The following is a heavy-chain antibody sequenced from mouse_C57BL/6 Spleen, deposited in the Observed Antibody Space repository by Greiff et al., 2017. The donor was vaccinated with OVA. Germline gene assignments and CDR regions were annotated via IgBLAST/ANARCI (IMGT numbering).Heavy chain of an antibody. CDR1: GYTFTDYY. D-gene: IGHD4-1*01. CDR2: INPYNGGT. J-gene: IGHJ4*01. CDR3: AYPGDYAMDY. Sequence: VQLQQSGPVLVKPGASVKMSCKASGYTFTDYYMNWVKQSHGKSLEWIGVINPYNGGTSYNQKFKGKATLTVDKSSSTAYMELNSLTSEDSAVYYCAYPGDYAMDYWGQGTSVTVSS. V-gene: IGHV1-19*01.